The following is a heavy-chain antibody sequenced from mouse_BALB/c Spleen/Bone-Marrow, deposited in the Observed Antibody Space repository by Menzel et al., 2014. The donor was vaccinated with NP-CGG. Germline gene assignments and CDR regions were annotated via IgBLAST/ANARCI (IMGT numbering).Heavy chain of an antibody. Sequence: VQLQQSGAELVKPGASVKLSCTPSGFNIKDTYMHWVKLRPEQGLEWIGRIVPANGNTKYAPKFQGKATITADTSSNTAYLQLSSLTSEDTAVYFCASYGYGYYFDYWGQGTTLTVSS. CDR1: GFNIKDTY. CDR2: IVPANGNT. CDR3: ASYGYGYYFDY. J-gene: IGHJ2*01. V-gene: IGHV14-3*02. D-gene: IGHD2-2*01.